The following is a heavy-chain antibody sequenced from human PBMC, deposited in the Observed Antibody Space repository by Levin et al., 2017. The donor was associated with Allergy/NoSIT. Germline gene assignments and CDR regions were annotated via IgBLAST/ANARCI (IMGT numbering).Heavy chain of an antibody. V-gene: IGHV3-64D*06. D-gene: IGHD6-13*01. CDR2: ISSNGGST. CDR1: GFTFSSYA. CDR3: VKGPRPFSSSWYNWVY. J-gene: IGHJ4*02. Sequence: GEYLKISCSASGFTFSSYAMHWVRQAPGKGLEYVSAISSNGGSTYYADSVKGRFTISRDNSKNTLYLQMSSLRAEDTAVYYCVKGPRPFSSSWYNWVYWGQGTLVTVSS.